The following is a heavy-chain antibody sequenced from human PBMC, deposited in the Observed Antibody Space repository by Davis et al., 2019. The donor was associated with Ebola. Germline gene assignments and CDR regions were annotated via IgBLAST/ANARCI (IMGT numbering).Heavy chain of an antibody. CDR3: ARDWVVGAHLDY. J-gene: IGHJ4*02. V-gene: IGHV3-23*01. Sequence: GESLKISCAASGFTFSSYWMSWVRQAPGKGLEWVSAIAGSGGSTYHADSVKGRFTISRDNAKNSVSLQMNSLRAEDTALYYCARDWVVGAHLDYWGQGTLVTVSS. CDR1: GFTFSSYW. D-gene: IGHD1-26*01. CDR2: IAGSGGST.